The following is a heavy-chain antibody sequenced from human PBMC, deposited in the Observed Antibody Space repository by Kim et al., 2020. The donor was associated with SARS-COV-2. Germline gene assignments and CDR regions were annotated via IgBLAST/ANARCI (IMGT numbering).Heavy chain of an antibody. CDR3: ARDLFDDILTGYYIHYYGMDV. CDR1: GYTFTSYG. V-gene: IGHV1-18*01. CDR2: ISAYNGNT. D-gene: IGHD3-9*01. J-gene: IGHJ6*02. Sequence: ASVKVSCKASGYTFTSYGISWVRQAPGQGLEWMGWISAYNGNTNYAQKLQDRVTMTTDTSTSTAYMELRSLRSDDTAVYYCARDLFDDILTGYYIHYYGMDVWGQGTTVTVSS.